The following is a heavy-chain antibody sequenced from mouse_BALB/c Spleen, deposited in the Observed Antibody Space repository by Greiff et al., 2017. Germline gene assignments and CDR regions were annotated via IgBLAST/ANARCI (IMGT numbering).Heavy chain of an antibody. J-gene: IGHJ4*01. CDR3: TREAVRRDCDAMDY. CDR1: GYTFTSYW. Sequence: VQLQQPGAELVRPGASVKLSCKASGYTFTSYWINWVKQRPGQGLEWIGNIYPSDSYTNYNQKFKDKATLTVDKSSSTAYMQLSSPTSEDSAVYYCTREAVRRDCDAMDYWGQGTSVTVSS. D-gene: IGHD2-14*01. V-gene: IGHV1-69*02. CDR2: IYPSDSYT.